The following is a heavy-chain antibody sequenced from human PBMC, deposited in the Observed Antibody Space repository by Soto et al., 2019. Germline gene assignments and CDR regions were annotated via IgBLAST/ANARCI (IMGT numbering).Heavy chain of an antibody. Sequence: SETLSLTCAVYGGSFSGYYWSWIRQPPGKGLEWIGEINHSGSTNYNPSLKSRVTISVDTSKNQFSLKLSSVTAADTAVYYCARGHGVVVVVENAFDIWGQGTMVTVSS. D-gene: IGHD2-15*01. V-gene: IGHV4-34*01. CDR1: GGSFSGYY. CDR2: INHSGST. J-gene: IGHJ3*02. CDR3: ARGHGVVVVVENAFDI.